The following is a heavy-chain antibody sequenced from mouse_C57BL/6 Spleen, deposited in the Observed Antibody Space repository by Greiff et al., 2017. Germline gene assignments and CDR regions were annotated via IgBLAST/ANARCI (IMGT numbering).Heavy chain of an antibody. V-gene: IGHV14-4*01. CDR1: CFNIQDDY. CDR3: TRTDYEAY. J-gene: IGHJ2*01. Sequence: VKLQPSGAELVRPGASVKLSCTASCFNIQDDYMHWVKPRPEQGLEWIGWIDPENGDTESASKFQGKATITADTSSNTAYLQLSSLTSEDTAVYYCTRTDYEAYWGQGTTLTVSS. CDR2: IDPENGDT. D-gene: IGHD2-4*01.